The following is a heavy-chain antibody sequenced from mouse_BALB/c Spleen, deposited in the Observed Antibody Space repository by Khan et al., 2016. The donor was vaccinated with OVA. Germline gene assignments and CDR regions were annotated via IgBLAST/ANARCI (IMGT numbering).Heavy chain of an antibody. CDR1: GFSLTSYG. D-gene: IGHD2-3*01. J-gene: IGHJ4*01. V-gene: IGHV2-3*01. CDR2: IWGDGST. Sequence: QVQLKESGPGLVAPSQSLSITCTVSGFSLTSYGVNWVRQTPGKGLEWLGVIWGDGSTNYHSALIYRLRIFKDNSTSQVFLKLNSLQTDDTATYYGAKWGDGSTYAMDYWGQGTAGTVSS. CDR3: AKWGDGSTYAMDY.